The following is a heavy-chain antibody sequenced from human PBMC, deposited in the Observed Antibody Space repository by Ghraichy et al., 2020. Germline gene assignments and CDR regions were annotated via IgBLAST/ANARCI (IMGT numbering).Heavy chain of an antibody. CDR1: GFTFRDYG. J-gene: IGHJ4*02. CDR3: VKMELGAGIMSDY. CDR2: IRFDGSNT. V-gene: IGHV3-30*02. D-gene: IGHD6-13*01. Sequence: GGSLRLSCAASGFTFRDYGMHWVRQAPGKGLEWLTFIRFDGSNTYYADSVKGRYTISRDNSKNTLYLQMSSLKTEDTAVYYCVKMELGAGIMSDYWGQGTLVTVSS.